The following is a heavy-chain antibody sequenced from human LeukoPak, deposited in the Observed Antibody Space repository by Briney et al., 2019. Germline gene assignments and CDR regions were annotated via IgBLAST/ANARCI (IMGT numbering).Heavy chain of an antibody. CDR1: GSTFTSYG. J-gene: IGHJ4*02. V-gene: IGHV1-18*01. Sequence: GASVKVSCKASGSTFTSYGISWVRQAPGQGLEWMGWISAYNGNTNYAQKLQGRVTMTTDTSTSTAYMELRSRRSDDPAVYYFAKDEYGDYVPESFDYWGQGTLVTVSS. CDR3: AKDEYGDYVPESFDY. CDR2: ISAYNGNT. D-gene: IGHD4-17*01.